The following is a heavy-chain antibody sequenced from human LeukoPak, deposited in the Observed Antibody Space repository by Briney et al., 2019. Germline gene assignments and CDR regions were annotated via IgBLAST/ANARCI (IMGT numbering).Heavy chain of an antibody. V-gene: IGHV3-30*18. CDR1: GFTFSSYG. Sequence: GGSLRLSCAASGFTFSSYGMHWVRQAPGKGLEWVTVISYDGSNKYYADSVKGRFTISRDNSKNTLYLQMNSLRAEDTAVYYCAKDYAKALDYWGQGTLVTVSS. CDR2: ISYDGSNK. CDR3: AKDYAKALDY. J-gene: IGHJ4*02. D-gene: IGHD2-8*01.